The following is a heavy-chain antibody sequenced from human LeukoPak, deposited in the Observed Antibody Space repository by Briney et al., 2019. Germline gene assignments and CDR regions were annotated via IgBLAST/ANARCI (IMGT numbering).Heavy chain of an antibody. V-gene: IGHV3-48*03. CDR1: GFTLSSYE. J-gene: IGHJ4*02. Sequence: GGSLRISCAASGFTLSSYEMNWVRQAPGKGLEWVSHISDRGTTIYYADSVKGRFTISRDNAKNSLYLQMNSLRAEDTAVYYCVRESYGSGWYYYFDYWGQGTLVTVSS. CDR2: ISDRGTTI. CDR3: VRESYGSGWYYYFDY. D-gene: IGHD6-19*01.